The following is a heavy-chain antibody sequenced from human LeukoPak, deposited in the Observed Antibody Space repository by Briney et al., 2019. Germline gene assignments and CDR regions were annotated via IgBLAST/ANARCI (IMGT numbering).Heavy chain of an antibody. V-gene: IGHV1-8*02. J-gene: IGHJ4*02. CDR1: GYTFTSYD. Sequence: ASVKVSCKASGYTFTSYDINWVRQATGQGLEWMGWMNPNSGNTGYAQKLQGRVTMTTDTSTSTAYMELRSLRSDDTAVYYCARDLPYYCSGGSCYSGYWGQGTLVTVSS. D-gene: IGHD2-15*01. CDR2: MNPNSGNT. CDR3: ARDLPYYCSGGSCYSGY.